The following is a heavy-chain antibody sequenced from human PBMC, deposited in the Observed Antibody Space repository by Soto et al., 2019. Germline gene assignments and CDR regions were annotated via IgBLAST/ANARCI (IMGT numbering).Heavy chain of an antibody. Sequence: ASVKVSCKASGYTFTVYYMHWVRQAPGQGLEWMGWINPKSGGTMYPQKFQGRVTMTWDTSISTAYMALTRLRSDDTAVYYCARDLAKGGGSAGFDYQGQGPLVTVSS. CDR1: GYTFTVYY. CDR3: ARDLAKGGGSAGFDY. CDR2: INPKSGGT. D-gene: IGHD1-26*01. V-gene: IGHV1-2*02. J-gene: IGHJ4*02.